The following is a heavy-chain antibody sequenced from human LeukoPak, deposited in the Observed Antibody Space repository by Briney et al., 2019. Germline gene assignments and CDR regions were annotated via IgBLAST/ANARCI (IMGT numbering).Heavy chain of an antibody. CDR1: GYTFTSYD. CDR3: AWEMATKAYVIDY. J-gene: IGHJ4*02. Sequence: GASVKVSCKASGYTFTSYDINWVRQATGQGLEWMGWMNPNSGNTGYAQKFQGRVTITRNTSISTAYMELSSLRSEDTAVYYCAWEMATKAYVIDYWGQGTLVTVSS. D-gene: IGHD5-24*01. V-gene: IGHV1-8*01. CDR2: MNPNSGNT.